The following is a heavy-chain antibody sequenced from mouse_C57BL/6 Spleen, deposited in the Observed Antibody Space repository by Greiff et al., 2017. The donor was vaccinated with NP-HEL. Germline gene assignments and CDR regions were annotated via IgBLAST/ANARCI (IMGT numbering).Heavy chain of an antibody. CDR1: GYTFTSYW. CDR3: ARKYYGSSSYFDY. D-gene: IGHD1-1*01. V-gene: IGHV1-69*01. J-gene: IGHJ2*01. Sequence: QVQLQQPGAELVMPGASVKLSCKASGYTFTSYWMHWVKQRPGQGLEWIGEIDPSDSYTNYNQKFKGKSTLTVDKSSSTAYMQLSSLTSEDSAVYYCARKYYGSSSYFDYWGQGTTLTVSS. CDR2: IDPSDSYT.